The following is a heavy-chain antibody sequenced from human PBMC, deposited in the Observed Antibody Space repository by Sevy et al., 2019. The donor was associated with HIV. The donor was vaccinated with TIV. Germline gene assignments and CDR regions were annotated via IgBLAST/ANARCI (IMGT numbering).Heavy chain of an antibody. CDR3: ARGVGTTGTFYYFDY. D-gene: IGHD1-1*01. Sequence: ASVKVSCKASGGTFSSYAISWVRQAPGQGLEWMGGIIPIFGTANYAQKFQGRVTITADESTSTAYMELSSLRSEDTAVYYCARGVGTTGTFYYFDYWGQGTLVTVSS. CDR1: GGTFSSYA. V-gene: IGHV1-69*13. CDR2: IIPIFGTA. J-gene: IGHJ4*02.